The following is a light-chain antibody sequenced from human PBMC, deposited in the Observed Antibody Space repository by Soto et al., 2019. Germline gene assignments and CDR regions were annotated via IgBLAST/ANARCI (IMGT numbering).Light chain of an antibody. J-gene: IGKJ3*01. CDR1: QGIRNN. Sequence: DIQMTQSPSSLSASAGDKVTITCRSSQGIRNNLAWYQQKPGKVPTLLIYAASTVQSGVPSRFSGSVSGTDFTLTISSLQPEDVATYYCQKYYSVPFTFGPGTKVEIK. CDR3: QKYYSVPFT. V-gene: IGKV1-27*01. CDR2: AAS.